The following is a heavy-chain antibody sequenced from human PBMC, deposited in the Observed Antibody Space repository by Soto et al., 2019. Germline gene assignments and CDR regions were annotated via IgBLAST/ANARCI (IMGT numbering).Heavy chain of an antibody. Sequence: SQTLSLTCAISGDSVSSNSAAWNWIRQSPSRGLEWLGRTYYRSKWYNDYAVSVKSRITINPDTSKNQFSLQLNSVTPEDTAVYYCARDVLILGTGTNYYYGMDVWGPVTKATVYS. D-gene: IGHD1-26*01. CDR3: ARDVLILGTGTNYYYGMDV. V-gene: IGHV6-1*01. CDR1: GDSVSSNSAA. CDR2: TYYRSKWYN. J-gene: IGHJ6*02.